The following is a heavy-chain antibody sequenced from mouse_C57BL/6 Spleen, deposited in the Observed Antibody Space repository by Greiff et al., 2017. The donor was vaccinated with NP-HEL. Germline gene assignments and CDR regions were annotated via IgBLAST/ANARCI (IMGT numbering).Heavy chain of an antibody. V-gene: IGHV5-6-3*01. Sequence: EVKLVESGGGLVQPGGSLKLSCAASGFTFSSYGMSWVRQTPDKRLELVATINSNGGSTYYPDSVKGRFTISRDNAKNTLYLQMSSRKSEDPAMYYCARMSRTINWGQGTTLTVSS. CDR3: ARMSRTIN. J-gene: IGHJ2*01. CDR2: INSNGGST. CDR1: GFTFSSYG.